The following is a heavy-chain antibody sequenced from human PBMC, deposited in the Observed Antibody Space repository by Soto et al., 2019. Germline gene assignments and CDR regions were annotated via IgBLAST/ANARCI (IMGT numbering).Heavy chain of an antibody. CDR3: AQQTPNAGSTV. J-gene: IGHJ6*02. V-gene: IGHV3-23*01. D-gene: IGHD2-2*01. Sequence: EVQLLESGGGLVQPGGSLRLSCAASGFTFTTYAMNWVRQAPGKGLEWVSTVSGSGGSTYHGDSVKGRFTVSRDNSKNTLYLQMNSLRTEETAVDCCAQQTPNAGSTVWGQGTTVTVSS. CDR1: GFTFTTYA. CDR2: VSGSGGST.